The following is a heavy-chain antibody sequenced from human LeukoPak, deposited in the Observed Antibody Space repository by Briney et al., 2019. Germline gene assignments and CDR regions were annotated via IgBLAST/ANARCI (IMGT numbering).Heavy chain of an antibody. CDR1: GYSISSGYY. CDR3: ARVTGYMIEDYFDY. Sequence: SETLSLTCTVSGYSISSGYYWGWIRQPPGKGLEWIGSIYHSGSTYYNPSLKSRVTISVDTSKNQFSLKLSSVTAADTAVYYCARVTGYMIEDYFDYWGQGTLVTVSS. V-gene: IGHV4-38-2*02. D-gene: IGHD3-22*01. J-gene: IGHJ4*02. CDR2: IYHSGST.